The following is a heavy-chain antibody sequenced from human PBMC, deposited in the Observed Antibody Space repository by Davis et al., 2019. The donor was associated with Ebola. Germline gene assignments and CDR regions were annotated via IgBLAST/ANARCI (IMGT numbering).Heavy chain of an antibody. J-gene: IGHJ4*02. CDR2: IWYDGSNK. CDR1: GFTFSSYD. CDR3: ARDFRSGSYYLDY. D-gene: IGHD1-26*01. V-gene: IGHV3-33*01. Sequence: GESLKISCAASGFTFSSYDMHWVRQAPGKGLEWVAVIWYDGSNKYYADSVKGRFTISRDNSKNTLYLQMNSLRAEDTAVYYCARDFRSGSYYLDYWGQGTLVTVSS.